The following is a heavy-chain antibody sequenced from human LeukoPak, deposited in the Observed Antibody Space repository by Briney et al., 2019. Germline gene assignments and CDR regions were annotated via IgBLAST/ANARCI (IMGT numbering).Heavy chain of an antibody. CDR1: GLSFGDYT. D-gene: IGHD4/OR15-4a*01. CDR2: ISRSGAAT. J-gene: IGHJ4*02. CDR3: ARRAGAYSHPYDY. Sequence: GGSLRLSCEASGLSFGDYTMHWVRQAPGKGLEWVSLISRSGAATKYADSVRGRFTVSRDNAKNSLYLQMNSLRAEDTAVYYCARRAGAYSHPYDYWGQGTLVTVSS. V-gene: IGHV3-43*01.